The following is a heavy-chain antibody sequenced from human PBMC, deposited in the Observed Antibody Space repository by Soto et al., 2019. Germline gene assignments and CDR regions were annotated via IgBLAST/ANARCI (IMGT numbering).Heavy chain of an antibody. CDR2: IYYSGST. Sequence: PSETLSLTCTVSVGSISSSSYCWGWIRQPPGKGLEWIGSIYYSGSTYYNPSLKSRVTISIDTSKNQFSLKLSSVTAADTAVYYCARRGPTVTRYYHYGMDVWGQGTTVTVSS. V-gene: IGHV4-39*01. CDR3: ARRGPTVTRYYHYGMDV. J-gene: IGHJ6*02. CDR1: VGSISSSSYC. D-gene: IGHD4-17*01.